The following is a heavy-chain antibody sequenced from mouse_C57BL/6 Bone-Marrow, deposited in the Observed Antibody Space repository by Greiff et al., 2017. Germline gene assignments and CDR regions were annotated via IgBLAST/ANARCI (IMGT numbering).Heavy chain of an antibody. V-gene: IGHV1-55*01. CDR1: GYTFTSYW. J-gene: IGHJ4*01. Sequence: QVQLQQPGAELVKPGASVKMSCKASGYTFTSYWITWVKQRPGQGLEWIGDIYPGSGSTNYNEKFKSKATLTVDTSSSTAYMQLSSLTSEDSAVYYCARIYYGSSPYAMDYWGQGTSVTVSS. CDR2: IYPGSGST. CDR3: ARIYYGSSPYAMDY. D-gene: IGHD1-1*01.